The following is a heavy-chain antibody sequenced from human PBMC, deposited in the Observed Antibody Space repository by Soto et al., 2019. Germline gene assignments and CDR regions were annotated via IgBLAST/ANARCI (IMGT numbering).Heavy chain of an antibody. CDR3: ARDPLSTVTQYYYYYYMDV. D-gene: IGHD4-17*01. CDR2: INAGNGNT. CDR1: GYTFTSYA. J-gene: IGHJ6*03. Sequence: ASVKVSCKASGYTFTSYAMHRVRQAPGQRLEWMGWINAGNGNTKYSQKFQGRVTITRDTSASTAYMELSSLRSEDTAVYYCARDPLSTVTQYYYYYYMDVWGKGTTVTVSS. V-gene: IGHV1-3*01.